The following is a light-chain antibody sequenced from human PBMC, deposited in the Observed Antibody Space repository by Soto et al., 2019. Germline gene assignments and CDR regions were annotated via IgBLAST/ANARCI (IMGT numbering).Light chain of an antibody. CDR2: GAS. Sequence: EIVLTQSPGTLSLSPGERATLSCRASQSVSTNYLAWYQRKPGQAPRLLIYGASSRATDIPNRFSGSGSGKDFTITITRLKAEDFAVYYCQQYGSSPPTFGQGTKVEIK. V-gene: IGKV3-20*01. CDR3: QQYGSSPPT. CDR1: QSVSTNY. J-gene: IGKJ1*01.